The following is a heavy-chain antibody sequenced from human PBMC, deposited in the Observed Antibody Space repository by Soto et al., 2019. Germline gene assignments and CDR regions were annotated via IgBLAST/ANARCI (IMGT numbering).Heavy chain of an antibody. CDR3: ARQPRLRYSSSSAWFDP. D-gene: IGHD6-6*01. V-gene: IGHV4-59*08. CDR1: GGSISSYY. J-gene: IGHJ5*02. Sequence: SETLSLTCTVSGGSISSYYWTWIRQPPGEGLEWIGYIYDSGRTYYNPSLKSRVTISVDTSKNQFSLRLSSVSAADTAVYYCARQPRLRYSSSSAWFDPWGQGTLVTVSS. CDR2: IYDSGRT.